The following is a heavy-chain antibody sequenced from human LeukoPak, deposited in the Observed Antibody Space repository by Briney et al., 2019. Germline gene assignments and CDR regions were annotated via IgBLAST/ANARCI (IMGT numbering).Heavy chain of an antibody. V-gene: IGHV3-7*03. CDR2: INSDGSEG. CDR1: GVTFSGFW. CDR3: ARSSYSSSSSV. D-gene: IGHD6-6*01. J-gene: IGHJ3*01. Sequence: GGSLRLSCAVSGVTFSGFWMSWSREDPGKGLEWVASINSDGSEGYYADVVKGRFTISRDNAKNSLYLQINSLRAEDTAVYYCARSSYSSSSSVWGQGTMVTVSS.